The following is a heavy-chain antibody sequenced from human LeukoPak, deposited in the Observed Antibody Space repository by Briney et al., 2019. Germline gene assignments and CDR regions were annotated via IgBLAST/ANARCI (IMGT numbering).Heavy chain of an antibody. CDR1: GFTFSSYA. Sequence: GGSLRLSCAASGFTFSSYAMSWVRQAPGKGLEWVSAISGSGGSTYYADSVKGRFTISRDNSENTLYLQMNSLRAEDTAVYYCAKDLEYSSSWYHFFDYWGQGTLVTVSS. D-gene: IGHD6-13*01. CDR3: AKDLEYSSSWYHFFDY. J-gene: IGHJ4*02. CDR2: ISGSGGST. V-gene: IGHV3-23*01.